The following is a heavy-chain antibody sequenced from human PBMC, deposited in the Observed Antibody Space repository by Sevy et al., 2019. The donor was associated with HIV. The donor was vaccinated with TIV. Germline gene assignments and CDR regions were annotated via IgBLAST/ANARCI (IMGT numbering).Heavy chain of an antibody. CDR3: AREGGAKGGDH. CDR1: GFSFSSYG. CDR2: IQYDGSNK. D-gene: IGHD3-16*01. V-gene: IGHV3-30*02. J-gene: IGHJ4*02. Sequence: GGSLRLSCAASGFSFSSYGMHWVRQAPGKGLEWMSYIQYDGSNKDYADSVKGRFTISRDNSKNTLYLQMNNLRVEDTAVFYCAREGGAKGGDHWGQGTLVTVSS.